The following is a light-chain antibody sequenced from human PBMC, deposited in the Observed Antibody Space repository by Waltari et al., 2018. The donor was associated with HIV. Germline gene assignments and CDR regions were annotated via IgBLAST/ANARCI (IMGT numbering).Light chain of an antibody. CDR3: QQSYSTPPT. Sequence: DIQMTQSPSSLSASVGDRVTITCQASQDIGKHLNWYQHKPGKAPKLLIYDASNSETGVPLRFSGSGSGAHFTFSISSLQPEDIATYYCQQSYSTPPTFGGGTKVDIK. V-gene: IGKV1-33*01. CDR2: DAS. J-gene: IGKJ4*01. CDR1: QDIGKH.